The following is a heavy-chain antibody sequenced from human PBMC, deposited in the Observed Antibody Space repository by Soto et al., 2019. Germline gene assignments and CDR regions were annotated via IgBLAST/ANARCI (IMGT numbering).Heavy chain of an antibody. D-gene: IGHD2-8*01. CDR3: VRADGRTESFDL. V-gene: IGHV4-59*01. CDR2: VYYNGVT. J-gene: IGHJ4*02. Sequence: HLQESGPGLVKPSETLSLTCTVSGGSIAAYAWSWIRQSPGKGLEWLGYVYYNGVTIYNPSLRNRVTLLADTSTNKLSLNLPSLTVADTGVYFCVRADGRTESFDLWGQGTPVTVSA. CDR1: GGSIAAYA.